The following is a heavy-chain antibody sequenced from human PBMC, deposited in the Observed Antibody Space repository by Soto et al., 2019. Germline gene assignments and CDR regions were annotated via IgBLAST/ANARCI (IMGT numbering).Heavy chain of an antibody. CDR3: ARYRPGRYNGSGSPYYYGMEV. CDR1: GGSISSSSYY. D-gene: IGHD3-10*01. Sequence: SETLSLTCTVSGGSISSSSYYWGWIRQPPGKGLEWIGSIYYSGSTYYNPSLKSRVTISVDTSKNQFSLTLSSVTAADTALYNSARYRPGRYNGSGSPYYYGMEVWGQGTTVIFSS. J-gene: IGHJ6*02. CDR2: IYYSGST. V-gene: IGHV4-39*01.